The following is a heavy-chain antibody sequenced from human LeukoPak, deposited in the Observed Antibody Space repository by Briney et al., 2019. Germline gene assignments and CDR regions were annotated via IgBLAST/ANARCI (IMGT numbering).Heavy chain of an antibody. CDR2: ISRGVGST. CDR1: GFTFGSYD. Sequence: PGGSLRLSCAASGFTFGSYDLSWVRQAPGKGLECVAAISRGVGSTYYADSVKGRFTISRDNSKNTLYLQMNNLRADDTAVYYCAKFTMIVVVTDDAFDIWGQGTMVTVSS. V-gene: IGHV3-23*01. CDR3: AKFTMIVVVTDDAFDI. J-gene: IGHJ3*02. D-gene: IGHD3-22*01.